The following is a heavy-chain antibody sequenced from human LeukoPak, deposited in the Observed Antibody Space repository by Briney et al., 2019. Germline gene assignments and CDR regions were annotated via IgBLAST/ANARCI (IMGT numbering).Heavy chain of an antibody. Sequence: PGGSLRLSCAASGFTLSNYAMTWVRQAPGEGLEWVSSITGSGALTYYADSVKGRFTISKDNAMDTLFLQMNSLRADDTAVYYCAKDRVDGSGSQFDSWGQGSLVTVSS. D-gene: IGHD3-10*01. CDR2: ITGSGALT. CDR3: AKDRVDGSGSQFDS. V-gene: IGHV3-23*01. J-gene: IGHJ4*02. CDR1: GFTLSNYA.